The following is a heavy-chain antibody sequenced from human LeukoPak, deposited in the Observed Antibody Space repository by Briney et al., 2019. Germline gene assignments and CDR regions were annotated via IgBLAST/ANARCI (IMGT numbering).Heavy chain of an antibody. CDR3: AKDSYDILTGYYGFHFFDY. Sequence: GGSLRLSCAASGFTFDDYTMHWVRQAPGKGLEWVSLISWDGGSTYYADSVKGRFTISRDNSKNSLHLQMNSLRTEDTALYYCAKDSYDILTGYYGFHFFDYWGQGTLVTVSS. CDR2: ISWDGGST. CDR1: GFTFDDYT. J-gene: IGHJ4*02. V-gene: IGHV3-43*01. D-gene: IGHD3-9*01.